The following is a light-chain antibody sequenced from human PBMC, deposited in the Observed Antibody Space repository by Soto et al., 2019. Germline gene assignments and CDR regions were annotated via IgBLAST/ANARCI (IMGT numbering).Light chain of an antibody. CDR3: KHYNNWPPWT. J-gene: IGKJ1*01. Sequence: EVLMTQSPATLSVSPGERATLSCRASQSVSTNLAWYQQKPGQAPRLLVYGASTRATGVPARFSGSGSGTEFTLTINSLQSDDFAVYYCKHYNNWPPWTFGQGTKVEIK. CDR2: GAS. CDR1: QSVSTN. V-gene: IGKV3-15*01.